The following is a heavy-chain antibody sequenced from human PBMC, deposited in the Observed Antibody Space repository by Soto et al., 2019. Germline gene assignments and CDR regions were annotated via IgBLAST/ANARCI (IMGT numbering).Heavy chain of an antibody. V-gene: IGHV1-8*01. J-gene: IGHJ3*01. CDR1: GYTFTSYD. Sequence: ASVKVSCKASGYTFTSYDINWVRQATGQGLEWMGWMKPNSDNTGYIQKFQGRVTMTRNTSISTAYIELSSLRSEDTDVYYCARGHGWSDAFDLWGQGTMVTVSS. D-gene: IGHD2-8*01. CDR3: ARGHGWSDAFDL. CDR2: MKPNSDNT.